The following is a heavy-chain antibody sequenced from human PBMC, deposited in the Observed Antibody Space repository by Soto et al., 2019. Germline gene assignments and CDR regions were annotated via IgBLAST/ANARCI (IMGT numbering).Heavy chain of an antibody. CDR1: GGSISSGDYY. CDR3: ARDRHVDYYDSSINAFDI. V-gene: IGHV4-30-4*01. CDR2: IYYSGST. D-gene: IGHD3-22*01. Sequence: QVQLQESGPGLVKPSQTLSLTCTVSGGSISSGDYYWSWIRQPPGKGLEWIGYIYYSGSTYYNPSLQSQVTISVDTSENQFSLKRSSVTAADTAVYFCARDRHVDYYDSSINAFDIWGQGTMVTVSS. J-gene: IGHJ3*02.